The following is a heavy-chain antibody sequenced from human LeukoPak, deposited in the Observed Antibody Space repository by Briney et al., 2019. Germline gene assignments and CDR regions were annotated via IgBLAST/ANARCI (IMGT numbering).Heavy chain of an antibody. J-gene: IGHJ6*03. D-gene: IGHD6-13*01. CDR2: INHSGST. Sequence: SETLSLTCAVYGGSFSGYYWSWIRQPPGKGLEWIGEINHSGSTNYNPSLKSRVTISVDTSKNQLSLKLSSVTAADTAVYYCARRTIAAAGPYYYYYYMDVWGKGTTVAVSS. V-gene: IGHV4-34*01. CDR3: ARRTIAAAGPYYYYYYMDV. CDR1: GGSFSGYY.